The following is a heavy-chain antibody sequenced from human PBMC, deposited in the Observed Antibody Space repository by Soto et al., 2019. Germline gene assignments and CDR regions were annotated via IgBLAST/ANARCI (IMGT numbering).Heavy chain of an antibody. Sequence: GGSLRLSCAASGFTFSSYSMNWVRQAPGKGLEWVSSISSSSSYIYYADSVKGRFTISRDNAKNSLYLQMNSLRAEDTAVYYCVRVVVVPAAPFDPWGQGTLVTVSS. CDR1: GFTFSSYS. CDR3: VRVVVVPAAPFDP. V-gene: IGHV3-21*01. J-gene: IGHJ5*02. D-gene: IGHD2-2*01. CDR2: ISSSSSYI.